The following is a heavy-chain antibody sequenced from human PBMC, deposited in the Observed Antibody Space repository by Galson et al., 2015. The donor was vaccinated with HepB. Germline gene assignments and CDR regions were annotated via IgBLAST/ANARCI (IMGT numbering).Heavy chain of an antibody. D-gene: IGHD1-26*01. CDR2: INTNTGNP. V-gene: IGHV7-4-1*02. CDR3: AGDGRYSGSERVDH. Sequence: SMPASCKASGSTLNTYATKWVRQAPGQRLEWMGWINTNTGNPTYAQGFTGQFVFSLDTSVSTAYLQISSLKAEDTAVHYCAGDGRYSGSERVDHWGQGTLVTVSS. CDR1: GSTLNTYA. J-gene: IGHJ4*02.